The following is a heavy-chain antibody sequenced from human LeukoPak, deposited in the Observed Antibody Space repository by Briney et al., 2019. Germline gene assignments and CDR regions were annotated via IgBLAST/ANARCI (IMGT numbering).Heavy chain of an antibody. CDR3: ARLHSSGYYHFDY. J-gene: IGHJ4*02. D-gene: IGHD3-22*01. CDR2: IYPDYSDT. Sequence: GESLKISCQGSGYKFPSYWIAWVRQMPGKGLECMGIIYPDYSDTRYSPSLQGQVTISPDKSISTAYLQWSSLKASDTAMYYCARLHSSGYYHFDYWGQGTLVTVSS. V-gene: IGHV5-51*01. CDR1: GYKFPSYW.